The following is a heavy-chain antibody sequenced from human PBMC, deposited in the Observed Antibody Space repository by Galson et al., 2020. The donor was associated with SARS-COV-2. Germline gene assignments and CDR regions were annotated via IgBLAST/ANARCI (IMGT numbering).Heavy chain of an antibody. CDR2: ISSNSGGI. CDR3: AKGVTATPFMNWFDP. Sequence: GGSLSLSCAASGFTFDNYAMHWVRQPPGKGLEWVSGISSNSGGIDYADSVTGRFTISRDNAKNSLYLQMNSLRAEDTAFYYCAKGVTATPFMNWFDPWGQGTLVTVSS. J-gene: IGHJ5*02. CDR1: GFTFDNYA. D-gene: IGHD2-21*02. V-gene: IGHV3-9*01.